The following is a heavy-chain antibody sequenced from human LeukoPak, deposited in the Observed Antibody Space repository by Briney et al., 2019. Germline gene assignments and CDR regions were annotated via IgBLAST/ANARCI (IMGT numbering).Heavy chain of an antibody. D-gene: IGHD1-26*01. V-gene: IGHV3-23*01. J-gene: IGHJ6*02. CDR1: GFTFSSYA. CDR3: AKDAARRGSFYYYYGMDV. Sequence: GGSLRLSCAASGFTFSSYAMSWVRQAPGKGLEWVSGISGSGGSTYYADSVKGRFTISRDNSKNTVYLQMNSLRAEDTAVYYCAKDAARRGSFYYYYGMDVWGQGTTVTVSS. CDR2: ISGSGGST.